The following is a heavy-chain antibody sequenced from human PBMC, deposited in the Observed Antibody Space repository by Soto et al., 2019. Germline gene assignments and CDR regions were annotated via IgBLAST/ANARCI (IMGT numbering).Heavy chain of an antibody. V-gene: IGHV4-31*03. CDR1: GGSISSGGYY. CDR3: ARDRGRELANWFDP. D-gene: IGHD1-26*01. CDR2: IYYSGST. Sequence: QVQLQESGPGLLKPSQTLSLTCTVSGGSISSGGYYWSWIRQHPGKGLEWIGYIYYSGSTYYNPSLKCRVTISVDTSKNQFSLKLSSVTAADTAVYYCARDRGRELANWFDPWGQGTLVTVSS. J-gene: IGHJ5*02.